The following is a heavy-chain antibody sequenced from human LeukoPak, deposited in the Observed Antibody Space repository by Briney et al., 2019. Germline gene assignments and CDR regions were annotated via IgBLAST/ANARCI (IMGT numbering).Heavy chain of an antibody. J-gene: IGHJ3*02. V-gene: IGHV4-61*01. CDR1: GGSVSSGSYY. CDR3: ARDLGYSYGNADAFDI. D-gene: IGHD5-18*01. CDR2: IYYSGST. Sequence: PSETLSLTCTVSGGSVSSGSYYWSWLRQPPGMGLEWIGYIYYSGSTNHNPSLKSRVTISVDTSKNQFSLKLSSVTAADTAVYYCARDLGYSYGNADAFDIWGQGTMVTVSS.